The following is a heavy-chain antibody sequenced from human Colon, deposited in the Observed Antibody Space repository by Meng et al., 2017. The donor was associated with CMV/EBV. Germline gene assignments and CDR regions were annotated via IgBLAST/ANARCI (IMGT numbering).Heavy chain of an antibody. CDR1: GFNFSSYI. V-gene: IGHV3-21*06. Sequence: GESLKISCSASGFNFSSYIFNWVRHVPGKGLEWVGSITGASDYIYHVASLRGRFTISRDNANNLLYLQMTSLRADDTAVYYCARDPDHDRYGSGRCLDYWGQGTLVTVSS. J-gene: IGHJ4*02. D-gene: IGHD3-10*01. CDR3: ARDPDHDRYGSGRCLDY. CDR2: ITGASDYI.